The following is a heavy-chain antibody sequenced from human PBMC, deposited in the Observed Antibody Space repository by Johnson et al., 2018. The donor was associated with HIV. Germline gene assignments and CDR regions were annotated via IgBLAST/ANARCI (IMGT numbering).Heavy chain of an antibody. V-gene: IGHV3-33*08. Sequence: QVQLVESGGGVVQPGRSLRLSCAASGFTFSYYGMHWVRQAPGKGLEWVALIRYDGSNKYYVDSVKGRFTISRDNAKNSLYLQMNSLRAEDTAVYYCARGRGALDIWGQGTMVTVSS. CDR1: GFTFSYYG. D-gene: IGHD3-16*01. CDR2: IRYDGSNK. J-gene: IGHJ3*02. CDR3: ARGRGALDI.